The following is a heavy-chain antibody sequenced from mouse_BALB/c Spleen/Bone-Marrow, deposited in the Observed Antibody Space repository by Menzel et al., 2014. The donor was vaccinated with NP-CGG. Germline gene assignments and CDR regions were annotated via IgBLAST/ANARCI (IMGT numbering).Heavy chain of an antibody. CDR1: GFTFSSYG. V-gene: IGHV5-6-3*01. CDR3: AGDYDYDY. Sequence: EVKLVESGGGLVQPGGSLKLSCAASGFTFSSYGMSWVRQTPDKRLELVATINSNGGSTYYPDSVKGRFTISRDNAKNTLYLQMSSLKSEDTAMYYCAGDYDYDYWGQGTTLTVSS. J-gene: IGHJ2*01. CDR2: INSNGGST. D-gene: IGHD2-4*01.